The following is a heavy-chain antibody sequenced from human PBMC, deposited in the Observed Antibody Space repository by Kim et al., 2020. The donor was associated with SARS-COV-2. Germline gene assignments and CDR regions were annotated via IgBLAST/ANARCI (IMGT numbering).Heavy chain of an antibody. Sequence: GGSLRLSCAASGFTFSSYWMHWVRQAPGKGLVWVSRINSDGSSTSYADSVKGRFTISRDNAKNTLYLQMNSLRAEDTAVYYCARGRVNYSNYVGVYDGMDVWGQGTTVTVSS. CDR1: GFTFSSYW. D-gene: IGHD4-4*01. V-gene: IGHV3-74*01. J-gene: IGHJ6*02. CDR3: ARGRVNYSNYVGVYDGMDV. CDR2: INSDGSST.